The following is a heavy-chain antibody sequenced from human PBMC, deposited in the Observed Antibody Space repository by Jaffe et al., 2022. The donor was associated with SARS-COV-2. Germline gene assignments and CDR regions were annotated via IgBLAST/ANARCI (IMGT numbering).Heavy chain of an antibody. J-gene: IGHJ6*03. V-gene: IGHV1-69*01. D-gene: IGHD3-9*01. Sequence: QVQLVQSGAEVKKPGSSVKVSCKASGGTFSSYAISWVRQAPGQGLEWMGGIIPIFGTANYAQKFQGRVTITADESTSTAYMELSSLRSEDTAVYYCARESTSLRYFDWRLRDGYYYYYMDVWGKGTTVTVSS. CDR3: ARESTSLRYFDWRLRDGYYYYYMDV. CDR2: IIPIFGTA. CDR1: GGTFSSYA.